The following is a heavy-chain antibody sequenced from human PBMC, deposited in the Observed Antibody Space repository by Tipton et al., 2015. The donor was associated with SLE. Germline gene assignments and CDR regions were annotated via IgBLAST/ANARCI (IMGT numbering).Heavy chain of an antibody. D-gene: IGHD6-19*01. CDR1: GFTFSSYA. J-gene: IGHJ3*02. Sequence: SLRLSCAASGFTFSSYAMSWVRQAPGKGLEWVSAISGSGGSTYYADSVKGRFTISRDNSKKTLHLQMNSLRAEDTAVYYCAKDAAVAGMGDAFDIWGQGTMVTVSS. V-gene: IGHV3-23*01. CDR2: ISGSGGST. CDR3: AKDAAVAGMGDAFDI.